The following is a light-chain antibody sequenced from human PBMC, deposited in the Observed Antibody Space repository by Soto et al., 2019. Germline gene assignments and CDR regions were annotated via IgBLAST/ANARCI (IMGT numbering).Light chain of an antibody. CDR1: SNDIGAHYY. J-gene: IGLJ3*02. Sequence: QSVLTQPASVSGSLGQSITISCTGTSNDIGAHYYVSWYQHHPGKAPKLIIFEVDRRPSGVSGRFSGSKSANTASLIISGLQPEYEADYYCNSYPTIGTLGGVFGGGTKLTVL. V-gene: IGLV2-14*01. CDR2: EVD. CDR3: NSYPTIGTLGGV.